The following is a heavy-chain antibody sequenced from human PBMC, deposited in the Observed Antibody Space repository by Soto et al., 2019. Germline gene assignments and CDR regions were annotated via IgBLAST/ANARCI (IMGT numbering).Heavy chain of an antibody. D-gene: IGHD2-15*01. V-gene: IGHV3-13*05. CDR1: GFTFSAYD. CDR2: IGAADDP. Sequence: GFLRLSCAASGFTFSAYDMHWVRQTTGKGLEWVSAIGAADDPYYLGSVKGRFTISRENAKNSLYLQMNSLRAEDTAVYYCARAYSGRLPRRADYYFAMDVWGQGTTVTVSS. J-gene: IGHJ6*02. CDR3: ARAYSGRLPRRADYYFAMDV.